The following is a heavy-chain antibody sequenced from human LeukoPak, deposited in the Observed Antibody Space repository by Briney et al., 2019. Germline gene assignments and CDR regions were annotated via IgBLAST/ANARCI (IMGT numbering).Heavy chain of an antibody. V-gene: IGHV3-74*01. CDR3: TLGTYYYDSSGYYYEYFQH. J-gene: IGHJ1*01. D-gene: IGHD3-22*01. Sequence: GGSLRLSCAASGFTFSSYWMNWVRQAPGKGLVWVSRIASDGSSTTYADSVKGRFSISRDNAKNTLYLQMNSLRAEDTAVYYCTLGTYYYDSSGYYYEYFQHWGQGTLVTVSS. CDR2: IASDGSST. CDR1: GFTFSSYW.